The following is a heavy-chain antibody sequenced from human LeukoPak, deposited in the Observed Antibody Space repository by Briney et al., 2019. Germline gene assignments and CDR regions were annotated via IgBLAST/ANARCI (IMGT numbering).Heavy chain of an antibody. Sequence: GGSLRLSCAASGFTFSSYWMSCVRQAPGKGLEWVANIKQDGSEKYYVDSVKGRFTISRDNAKNSLYLQMNSLRAEDTAVYYCARVGQSWNYSHYAFDIWGQGTMVTVSS. D-gene: IGHD1-7*01. CDR1: GFTFSSYW. J-gene: IGHJ3*02. CDR3: ARVGQSWNYSHYAFDI. CDR2: IKQDGSEK. V-gene: IGHV3-7*01.